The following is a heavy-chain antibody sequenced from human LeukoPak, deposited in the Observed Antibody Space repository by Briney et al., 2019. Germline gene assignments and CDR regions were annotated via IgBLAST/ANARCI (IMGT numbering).Heavy chain of an antibody. Sequence: GGSLTLSCAASGFTFSNYGIHWVRQAPGKGLEWVAFIKYDGSRKYFVDSVKGRFTISRDNSKNTLYLQMSGLRVEDAAIYYCAKEMSLLDYWGQGTLVTVSS. CDR2: IKYDGSRK. J-gene: IGHJ4*02. V-gene: IGHV3-30*02. CDR1: GFTFSNYG. CDR3: AKEMSLLDY.